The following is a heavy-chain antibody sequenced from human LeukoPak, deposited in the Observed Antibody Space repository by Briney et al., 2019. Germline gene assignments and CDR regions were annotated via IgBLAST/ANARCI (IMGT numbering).Heavy chain of an antibody. CDR3: TTGQARCSSTSCYTDGRFDP. CDR2: IKSKTDGGTT. J-gene: IGHJ5*02. Sequence: GGSLRLSCAASGFTFSNDGMSWVRQAPGKGLEWVGRIKSKTDGGTTDYAAPVNGRFTISRDDSKNTLYLQMNSLKTEDTAVYYCTTGQARCSSTSCYTDGRFDPWGQGTLVTVSS. D-gene: IGHD2-2*02. CDR1: GFTFSNDG. V-gene: IGHV3-15*01.